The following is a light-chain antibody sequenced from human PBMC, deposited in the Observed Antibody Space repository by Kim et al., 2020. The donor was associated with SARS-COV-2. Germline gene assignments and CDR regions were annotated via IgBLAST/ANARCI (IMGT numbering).Light chain of an antibody. CDR2: QDT. CDR1: KLGDKY. Sequence: VPVSTGQTVTITCSGDKLGDKYSSWYQQQPGQAPVLVIYQDTQRPSGVPERFSGSNSGNTATLTISGTQAVDEADYYCQAWDKTWVFGGGTQLTVL. CDR3: QAWDKTWV. J-gene: IGLJ3*02. V-gene: IGLV3-1*01.